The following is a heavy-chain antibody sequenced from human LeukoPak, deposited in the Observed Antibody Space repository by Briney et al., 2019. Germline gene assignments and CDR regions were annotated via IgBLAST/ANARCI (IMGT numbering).Heavy chain of an antibody. CDR2: ISYDGSNK. Sequence: GGSLRLSCAASGFTFSSYAMHWVRQAPGKGLEWVAVISYDGSNKYYADSVKGRFTISRDNSKNTLYLQMNSLRAEDTAVYYCARSKQFGGVSYYYNYGMDVWGQGTTVTVSS. D-gene: IGHD3-16*01. CDR1: GFTFSSYA. V-gene: IGHV3-30-3*01. CDR3: ARSKQFGGVSYYYNYGMDV. J-gene: IGHJ6*02.